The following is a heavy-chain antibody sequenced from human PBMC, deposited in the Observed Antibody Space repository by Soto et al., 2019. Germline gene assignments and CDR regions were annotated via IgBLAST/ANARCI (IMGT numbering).Heavy chain of an antibody. J-gene: IGHJ3*02. V-gene: IGHV4-59*01. CDR1: VVSISSYY. D-gene: IGHD3-10*01. CDR3: ARDGEGSGSYYMDAFAT. CDR2: IYYSGST. Sequence: PSEALSLTCTVSVVSISSYYWSCIRHPPGKGLEWIGYIYYSGSTNYNPSLKSRVTISVDTSKNQFSLKLSSVTAADTAVYYCARDGEGSGSYYMDAFATGPNCTMVPVS.